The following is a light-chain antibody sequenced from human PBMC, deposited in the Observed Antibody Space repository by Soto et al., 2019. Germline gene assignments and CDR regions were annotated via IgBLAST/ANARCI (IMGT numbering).Light chain of an antibody. CDR2: AAS. CDR3: QQYNSYST. V-gene: IGKV1-5*01. Sequence: DIHMTQSPSSLSASVGDRVSITCRASHSIGNYLNWYQQKPGKAPKLLIYAASRLESGVPSRFSGSGSGTEFTLTISSLQPDDFATYYCQQYNSYSTFGQGTKVDIK. CDR1: HSIGNY. J-gene: IGKJ1*01.